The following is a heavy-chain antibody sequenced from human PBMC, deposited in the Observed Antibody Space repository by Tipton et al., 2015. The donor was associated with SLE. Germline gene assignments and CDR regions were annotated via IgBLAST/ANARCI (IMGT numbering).Heavy chain of an antibody. V-gene: IGHV4-59*01. CDR1: GGSISSYY. CDR3: ARLAVAGMWYYFDF. J-gene: IGHJ4*02. Sequence: GLVKPSETLSLTCTVSGGSISSYYWSWIRQPPGKGLEWIGYIYYSGSTNYNPSLNSRITISVDTSKNQLSLNVISMTAADTAVYYCARLAVAGMWYYFDFWGQGAPVTVSS. CDR2: IYYSGST. D-gene: IGHD6-19*01.